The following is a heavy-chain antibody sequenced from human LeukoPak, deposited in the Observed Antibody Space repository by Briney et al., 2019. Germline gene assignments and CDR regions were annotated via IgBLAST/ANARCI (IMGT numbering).Heavy chain of an antibody. V-gene: IGHV3-74*01. D-gene: IGHD3-22*01. J-gene: IGHJ4*02. CDR1: GFTFSSYW. CDR3: ARVSHSSGSLWY. Sequence: GGSLRLSCAASGFTFSSYWLHWVRHAPGKGLVWVSRINSDGSSTSYADSVKGRFTISRDNVKNTLYLQMNSLRAEDTAVYYCARVSHSSGSLWYWGQGTLVTVSS. CDR2: INSDGSST.